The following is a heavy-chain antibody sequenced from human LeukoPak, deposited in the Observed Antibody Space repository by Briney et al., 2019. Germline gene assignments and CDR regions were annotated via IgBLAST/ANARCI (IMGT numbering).Heavy chain of an antibody. D-gene: IGHD2-15*01. Sequence: GASVKVSCKASGYTFSDYGISWLRQPPGQGLEWMGWISTFNGNTNYAQMLQGRLTMTTDTSTNTAYLDLRSLRPDDTAIYYCARRHLIGSGYFDYWGQGTLLTVSS. J-gene: IGHJ4*02. CDR1: GYTFSDYG. CDR2: ISTFNGNT. CDR3: ARRHLIGSGYFDY. V-gene: IGHV1-18*01.